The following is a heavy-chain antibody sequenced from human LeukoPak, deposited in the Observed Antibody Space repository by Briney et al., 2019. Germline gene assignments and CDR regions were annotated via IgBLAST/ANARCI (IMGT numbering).Heavy chain of an antibody. V-gene: IGHV3-66*01. Sequence: PGGSLRLSCAASGFTFSSYAMSWVRQAPGKGLEWVSVIYSGGSTYYADSVKGRFTISRDNSKNTLYLQMNSLRAEDTAVYYCATILTGYYTNWFDPWGQGTLVTVSS. CDR2: IYSGGST. CDR1: GFTFSSYA. J-gene: IGHJ5*02. D-gene: IGHD3-9*01. CDR3: ATILTGYYTNWFDP.